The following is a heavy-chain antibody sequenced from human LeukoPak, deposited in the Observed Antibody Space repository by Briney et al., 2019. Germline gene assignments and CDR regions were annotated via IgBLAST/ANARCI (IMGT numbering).Heavy chain of an antibody. CDR3: ARVIVVVPAAGSGYFDY. CDR2: IYHSGST. D-gene: IGHD2-2*01. CDR1: GYSISSGYY. J-gene: IGHJ4*02. V-gene: IGHV4-38-2*01. Sequence: SSETLSLTCAVSGYSISSGYYWGWIRQPPGKGLEWIGSIYHSGSTYYNPSLKSRVTISVDKSKNQFSLKLSSVTAADTAVYYCARVIVVVPAAGSGYFDYWGQGTLVTVSS.